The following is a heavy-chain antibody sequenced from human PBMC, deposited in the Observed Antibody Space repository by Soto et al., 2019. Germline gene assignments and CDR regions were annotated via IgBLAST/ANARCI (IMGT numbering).Heavy chain of an antibody. CDR1: GYTFTSYD. Sequence: ASVKVSCKASGYTFTSYDINWVRQATGQGLEWMGWMNPNSGNTGYAQKFQGRVTMTRNTSISTAYMELSSLRSEDTAVYYCARGIATSYCSGGSCPDDAFESWGQGTMVT. CDR2: MNPNSGNT. D-gene: IGHD2-15*01. V-gene: IGHV1-8*01. CDR3: ARGIATSYCSGGSCPDDAFES. J-gene: IGHJ3*02.